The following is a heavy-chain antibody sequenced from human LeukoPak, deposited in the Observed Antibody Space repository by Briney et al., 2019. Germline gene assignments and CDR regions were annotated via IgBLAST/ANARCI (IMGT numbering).Heavy chain of an antibody. CDR2: ISAYNGNT. CDR1: GYTFTSYG. CDR3: ARDFHVAAGGVVLFY. V-gene: IGHV1-18*01. D-gene: IGHD6-13*01. J-gene: IGHJ4*02. Sequence: ASVKVSCKASGYTFTSYGISWVRQAPGQGLEWMGWISAYNGNTNYAQKLQGRVTMTTDTSTSTAYMALRSLRSDDTAVYYCARDFHVAAGGVVLFYWGQGTLVTVSS.